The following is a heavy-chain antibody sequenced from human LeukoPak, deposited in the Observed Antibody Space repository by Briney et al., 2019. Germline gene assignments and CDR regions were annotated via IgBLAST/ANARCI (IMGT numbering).Heavy chain of an antibody. CDR2: TNPNSGNT. J-gene: IGHJ1*01. CDR3: ARGYDYLYAEYFQH. Sequence: ASVKVSCKASGYTFTSYDINWVRQATGQGLEWMGWTNPNSGNTGYAQKFQGRVTMTRNTSISTAYMELSSLRSEDTAVYYCARGYDYLYAEYFQHWGQGTLVTVSS. D-gene: IGHD4-11*01. V-gene: IGHV1-8*01. CDR1: GYTFTSYD.